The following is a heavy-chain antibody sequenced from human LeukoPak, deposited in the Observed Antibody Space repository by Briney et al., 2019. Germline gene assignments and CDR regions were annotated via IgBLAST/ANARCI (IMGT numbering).Heavy chain of an antibody. CDR1: GFTFSSYD. D-gene: IGHD6-19*01. CDR3: AKDHIAVAGTPYYYYYYMDV. CDR2: ISGSGGST. V-gene: IGHV3-23*01. Sequence: PGGSLRLSCAASGFTFSSYDMSWVRQAPGKGLEWVSAISGSGGSTYYADSVKGRFTISRDNSKNTLYLQMNSLRAEDTALYYCAKDHIAVAGTPYYYYYYMDVWGKGTTVTVSS. J-gene: IGHJ6*03.